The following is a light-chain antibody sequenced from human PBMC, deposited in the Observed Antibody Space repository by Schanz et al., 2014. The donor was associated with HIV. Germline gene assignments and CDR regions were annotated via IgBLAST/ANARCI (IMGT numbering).Light chain of an antibody. V-gene: IGLV2-14*03. Sequence: QSALTQPASVSGSPGQSITISCTGTSSDVGVYNYVSWYQQHPGKAPKLMIYDVNNRPSGVSNRFSGSKSGNTASLTVSGLQAEDEAEYYCCSFTSSNTPVFGGGTKLTVL. CDR2: DVN. CDR3: CSFTSSNTPV. J-gene: IGLJ2*01. CDR1: SSDVGVYNY.